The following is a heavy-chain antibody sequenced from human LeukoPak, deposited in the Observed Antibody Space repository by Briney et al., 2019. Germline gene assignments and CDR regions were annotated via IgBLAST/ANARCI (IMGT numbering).Heavy chain of an antibody. Sequence: GGSLRLSCAASGFTVSSNYMSWVRQAPGKGLEWVSVVYSGGSTYYADSVKGRFTISRDNSKNTLYLQMNSLRAEDTAVYYCAVLRDSYNHNWGQGTLVTVSS. J-gene: IGHJ4*02. CDR3: AVLRDSYNHN. CDR2: VYSGGST. V-gene: IGHV3-53*01. CDR1: GFTVSSNY. D-gene: IGHD5-24*01.